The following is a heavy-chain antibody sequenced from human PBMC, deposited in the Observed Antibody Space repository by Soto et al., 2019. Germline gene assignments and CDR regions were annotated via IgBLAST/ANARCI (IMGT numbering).Heavy chain of an antibody. D-gene: IGHD6-19*01. Sequence: EVQLLESGGALAQSGGSLRLSCVASGFIFSNCAMSWVRQTPGQGLEWVSIIGGSGTATYYADSVKGRFTISTDNSKNTLYLQMRSLRVEDTAIYYCAKVSETSAWPYYHGVYVWGQGTAVTVSS. J-gene: IGHJ6*02. V-gene: IGHV3-23*01. CDR1: GFIFSNCA. CDR3: AKVSETSAWPYYHGVYV. CDR2: IGGSGTAT.